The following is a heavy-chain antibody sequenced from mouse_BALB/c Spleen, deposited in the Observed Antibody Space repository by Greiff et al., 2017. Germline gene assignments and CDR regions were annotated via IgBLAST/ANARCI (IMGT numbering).Heavy chain of an antibody. J-gene: IGHJ3*01. Sequence: QVQLQQPGAELVKPGASVKMSCKASGYTFTSYWMHWVKQRPGQGLEWIGVIDPSDSYTSYNQKFKGKATLTVDTSSSTAYMQLSSLTSEDSAVYYCTRADPWFAYWGQGTLVTVSA. V-gene: IGHV1S127*01. CDR1: GYTFTSYW. CDR2: IDPSDSYT. CDR3: TRADPWFAY.